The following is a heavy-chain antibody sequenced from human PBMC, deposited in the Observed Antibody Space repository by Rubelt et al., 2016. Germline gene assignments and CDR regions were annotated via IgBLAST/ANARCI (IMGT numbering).Heavy chain of an antibody. CDR1: GGSFSGYY. V-gene: IGHV4-34*01. J-gene: IGHJ6*02. CDR2: ISYSGST. D-gene: IGHD1/OR15-1a*01. CDR3: ARDNWDKVGQSWYFYGMDV. Sequence: QVQLQQWGAGLLKPSETLSLTCAVYGGSFSGYYWSWIRQPPGKGLEWIGSISYSGSTFYNPSLKSRVTISVDTSKNQFSLGVNSVTAADTAVYYCARDNWDKVGQSWYFYGMDVWGLGTAVTVSS.